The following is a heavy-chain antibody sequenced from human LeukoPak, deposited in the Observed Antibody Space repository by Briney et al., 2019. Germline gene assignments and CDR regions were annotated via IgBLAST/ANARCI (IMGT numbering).Heavy chain of an antibody. J-gene: IGHJ4*02. CDR2: IYYSGTT. Sequence: PSETLSLTCTVSGGSISSSSSYYWGWIRQPPGKGLEWIGSIYYSGTTYYYPSLKSRVTISVDTSKNQFSLKLSSVTAADTAVYYCARGRLKYPRYSSSCQFDYWGQGTLVTVSS. CDR1: GGSISSSSSYY. D-gene: IGHD6-13*01. CDR3: ARGRLKYPRYSSSCQFDY. V-gene: IGHV4-39*01.